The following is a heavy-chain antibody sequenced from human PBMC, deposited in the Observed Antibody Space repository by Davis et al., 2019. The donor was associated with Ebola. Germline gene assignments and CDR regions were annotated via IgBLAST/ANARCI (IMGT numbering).Heavy chain of an antibody. Sequence: GESLKISCAASGFTFSSSPMNWVRQAPGKGLEWVSYISSSSSTIYYADSVKGRFTISRDNSKSTLYLQMNSLRAEDTALYYCAKPKGLYYNSGRDYFDYWGKGTLVTVSS. J-gene: IGHJ4*02. CDR3: AKPKGLYYNSGRDYFDY. V-gene: IGHV3-48*04. CDR2: ISSSSSTI. CDR1: GFTFSSSP. D-gene: IGHD3-10*01.